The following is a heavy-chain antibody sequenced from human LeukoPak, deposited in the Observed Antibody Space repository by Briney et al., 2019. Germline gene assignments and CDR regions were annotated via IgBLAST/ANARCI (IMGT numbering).Heavy chain of an antibody. J-gene: IGHJ5*02. D-gene: IGHD3-10*01. CDR3: ASLYGSGPKWSDP. CDR1: GFTFSSYW. Sequence: GGSLRLSCAASGFTFSSYWMHWVRQAPGKGLEWVASIREDGSQKSAVDSVRGRFTIARDNAKNSVYLQMDSLRAEDTAVYYCASLYGSGPKWSDPWGQGTLVTVSS. CDR2: IREDGSQK. V-gene: IGHV3-7*01.